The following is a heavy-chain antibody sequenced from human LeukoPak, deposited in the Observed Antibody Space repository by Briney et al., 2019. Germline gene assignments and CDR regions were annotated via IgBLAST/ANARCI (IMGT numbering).Heavy chain of an antibody. V-gene: IGHV3-48*02. J-gene: IGHJ4*02. D-gene: IGHD3-22*01. CDR1: GFTFSSYS. CDR2: ISSSSTI. CDR3: ARDLDLPMIVVSNGG. Sequence: PGGSLRLSCAASGFTFSSYSMNWVRQAPGKGLEWVSYISSSSTIYYADSVKGRFTISRDNAKNSLYLQMNSLRDEDTAVYYCARDLDLPMIVVSNGGWGQGTLVTVSS.